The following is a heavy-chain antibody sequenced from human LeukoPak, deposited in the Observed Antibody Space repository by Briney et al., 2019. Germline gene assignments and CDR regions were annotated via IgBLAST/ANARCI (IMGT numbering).Heavy chain of an antibody. J-gene: IGHJ3*02. Sequence: GESLKISCQVSGYTFTSSWIGWLRQMPGKGLEWMGIIYPADSDTRYKPSFEGQVTISADKSISTAYLQWSSLKASDTAMYYCARLPIVVVPAAMYAFDIWGQGTMVTVSS. V-gene: IGHV5-51*01. CDR1: GYTFTSSW. D-gene: IGHD2-2*01. CDR3: ARLPIVVVPAAMYAFDI. CDR2: IYPADSDT.